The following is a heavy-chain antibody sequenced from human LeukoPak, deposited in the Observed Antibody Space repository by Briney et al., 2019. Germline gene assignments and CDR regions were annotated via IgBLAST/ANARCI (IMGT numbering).Heavy chain of an antibody. V-gene: IGHV4-59*08. D-gene: IGHD3-10*01. J-gene: IGHJ5*02. CDR3: ARTTYYYGSGSYGFDP. Sequence: PSETLSLTCAVYGGSFSGYYWSWIRQPPGKGLEWIGYIYYSGSTNYNPSLKSRVTISVDTSKNQFSLKLSSVTAADTAVYYCARTTYYYGSGSYGFDPWGQGTLVTVSS. CDR1: GGSFSGYY. CDR2: IYYSGST.